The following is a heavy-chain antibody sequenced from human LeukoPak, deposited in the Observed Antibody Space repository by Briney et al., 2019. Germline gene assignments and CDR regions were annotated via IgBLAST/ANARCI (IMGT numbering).Heavy chain of an antibody. V-gene: IGHV4-4*07. J-gene: IGHJ3*02. CDR3: VRGAHCIGGSCFSYAFDI. D-gene: IGHD2-15*01. CDR1: GDSISSYY. Sequence: PSETLSLTCSVSGDSISSYYWSWIRQPAGKGLEWIGRVYTSGNTNYSPSLKSRVTMSVDTSKNQFSLKLNSVTAADTAVYYCVRGAHCIGGSCFSYAFDIWGQGTMVTVSS. CDR2: VYTSGNT.